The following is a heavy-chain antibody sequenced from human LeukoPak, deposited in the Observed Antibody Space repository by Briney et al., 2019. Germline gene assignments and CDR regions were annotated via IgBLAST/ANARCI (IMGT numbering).Heavy chain of an antibody. CDR3: ASWRDFNDAFDI. CDR1: GFTFSSYE. D-gene: IGHD2-21*02. V-gene: IGHV3-21*05. CDR2: ISSSSSYI. Sequence: GGSLRLSCAASGFTFSSYEMNWVRQAPGKGLEWVSYISSSSSYIYYADSVKGRFTISRDNAKNSLYLQMNSLRAEDTAVYYCASWRDFNDAFDIWGQGTMVTVSS. J-gene: IGHJ3*02.